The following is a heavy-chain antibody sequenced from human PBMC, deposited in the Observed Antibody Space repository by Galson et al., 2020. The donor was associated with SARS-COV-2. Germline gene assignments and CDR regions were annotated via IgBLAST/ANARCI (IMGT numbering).Heavy chain of an antibody. D-gene: IGHD3-10*01. CDR1: GDSISSGSYY. Sequence: SVTLSLTCAVSGDSISSGSYYWTWIRQPAGKGLEWIGRVHTSGVTNYNPSLRGRVTISEDTSKNQFSLRLSSVTAADTAVYYCARDRFGDYEYWGQGTLVTVSS. CDR2: VHTSGVT. CDR3: ARDRFGDYEY. V-gene: IGHV4-61*02. J-gene: IGHJ4*02.